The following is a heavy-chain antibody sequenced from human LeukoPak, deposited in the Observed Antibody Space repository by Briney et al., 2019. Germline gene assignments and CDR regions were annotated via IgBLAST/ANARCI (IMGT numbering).Heavy chain of an antibody. D-gene: IGHD5-12*01. J-gene: IGHJ6*02. CDR2: ISGSGGST. V-gene: IGHV3-23*01. CDR1: GFTFSSYD. CDR3: AKVPVATMVGDYYYYGMDV. Sequence: GGSLRLSCAACGFTFSSYDMSWDRQAPGKGLEWVSAISGSGGSTYYADSVKGRFTISRDNSKNTLYLQMNSLRAEDTAVYYCAKVPVATMVGDYYYYGMDVWGQGSTVTVSS.